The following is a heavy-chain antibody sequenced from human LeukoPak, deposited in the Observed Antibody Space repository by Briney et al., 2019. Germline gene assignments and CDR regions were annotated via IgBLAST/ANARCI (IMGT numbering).Heavy chain of an antibody. CDR3: ARGVLRYFDWLPKNWYVDL. CDR2: IYYSGST. Sequence: PSETLSLTCTVAGGSISSYYWSWIRQPPGKGLEWIGYIYYSGSTNYNPSLKSRVTISVDTSKNQFSLKLSSVTAADTAVYYCARGVLRYFDWLPKNWYVDLWGRGTLVTVSS. J-gene: IGHJ2*01. CDR1: GGSISSYY. D-gene: IGHD3-9*01. V-gene: IGHV4-59*01.